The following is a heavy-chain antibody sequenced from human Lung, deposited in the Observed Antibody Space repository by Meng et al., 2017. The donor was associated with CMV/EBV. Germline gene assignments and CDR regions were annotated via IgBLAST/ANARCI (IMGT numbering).Heavy chain of an antibody. D-gene: IGHD2-2*01. CDR3: AREYCSSTSCYPKYFDY. Sequence: GFTVSSNYMSWVRQAPGKGREWVSVIYSGGSTYYADSVKSRFTISRDNSKNTLYLQMNSLRAEDTAVYYCAREYCSSTSCYPKYFDYWGQGTLVTVSS. J-gene: IGHJ4*01. CDR2: IYSGGST. CDR1: GFTVSSNY. V-gene: IGHV3-66*02.